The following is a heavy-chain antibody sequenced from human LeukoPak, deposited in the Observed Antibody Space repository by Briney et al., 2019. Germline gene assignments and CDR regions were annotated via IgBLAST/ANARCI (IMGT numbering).Heavy chain of an antibody. CDR1: GFIFSDYY. J-gene: IGHJ6*02. D-gene: IGHD1-26*01. CDR3: ARGGAHGMDV. V-gene: IGHV3-11*01. CDR2: LSGTSDTI. Sequence: GSLRLSCAASGFIFSDYYMSWIREAPGKGLEWVSYLSGTSDTIDYADSVKGRFTIARDNTKNSVFLQMNSLRAEDTALYYCARGGAHGMDVWGQGTTVTVS.